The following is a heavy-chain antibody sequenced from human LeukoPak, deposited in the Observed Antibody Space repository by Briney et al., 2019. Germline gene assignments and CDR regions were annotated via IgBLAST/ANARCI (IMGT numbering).Heavy chain of an antibody. Sequence: PSETLSLTCTVSGGSISSGGYYWSWLRQHPGKGLEWIGYIYYSGSTYYNPSLKSRVTISVDTSKNQFSLKLSSVTAADTAVYYCARGGSYSGYDYPFDYWGQGTLVTVSS. CDR1: GGSISSGGYY. J-gene: IGHJ4*02. V-gene: IGHV4-31*03. CDR2: IYYSGST. D-gene: IGHD5-12*01. CDR3: ARGGSYSGYDYPFDY.